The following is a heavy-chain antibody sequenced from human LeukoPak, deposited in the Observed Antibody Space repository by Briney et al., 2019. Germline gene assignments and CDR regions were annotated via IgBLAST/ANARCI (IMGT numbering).Heavy chain of an antibody. J-gene: IGHJ4*02. CDR1: GGSMIRTDYY. V-gene: IGHV4-39*01. D-gene: IGHD6-19*01. CDR2: IYHSGST. CDR3: ATSYGSNFY. Sequence: PSETLSLTCTVSGGSMIRTDYYWGWIRQPPGKGPEWIGSIYHSGSTYYNPSLESRVSVPVGTSKSQFSLRLSSVTAADTAEYYCATSYGSNFYWGQGTLVTVSS.